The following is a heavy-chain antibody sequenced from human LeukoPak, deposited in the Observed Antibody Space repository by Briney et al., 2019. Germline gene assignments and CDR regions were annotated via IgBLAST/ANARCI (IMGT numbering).Heavy chain of an antibody. Sequence: GGSLRLSCAVSGFTFSSYALSWVRQAPGKGLEWVSTISGGGGSTYYADSVKGRFTISRDNSKNTLYLQMNSLRAEDTAVYYCAKAYYDSSGYPSFLDDYWGQGTLVTVSS. CDR2: ISGGGGST. CDR1: GFTFSSYA. V-gene: IGHV3-23*01. J-gene: IGHJ4*02. D-gene: IGHD3-22*01. CDR3: AKAYYDSSGYPSFLDDY.